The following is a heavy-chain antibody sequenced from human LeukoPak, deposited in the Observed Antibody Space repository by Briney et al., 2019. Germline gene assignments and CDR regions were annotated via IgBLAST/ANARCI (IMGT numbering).Heavy chain of an antibody. V-gene: IGHV4-61*09. CDR2: ISTAGST. Sequence: SQTLSLTCSVSGASISSGSYYWTWIRQPAGKGLEWIGHISTAGSTTYNPSLESRVTISLDTSKNQFSLNVNSVTAADTAPYYCARSRGDGDRLGVLLDYWGQGILVTVSS. J-gene: IGHJ4*02. D-gene: IGHD5-24*01. CDR1: GASISSGSYY. CDR3: ARSRGDGDRLGVLLDY.